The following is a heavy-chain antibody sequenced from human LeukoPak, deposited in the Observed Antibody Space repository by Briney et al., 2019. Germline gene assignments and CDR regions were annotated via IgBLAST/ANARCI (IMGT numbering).Heavy chain of an antibody. CDR2: TYPSDSDT. D-gene: IGHD5-12*01. CDR1: GYSFASYW. Sequence: LGESLKISCKGSGYSFASYWIAWVRQMPGKGLEWMGITYPSDSDTRYSPSFQGQVTISADKSLSTAYLQWSSLKASDTAMYYCARSAYSGFQVAYWGQGTLLAVSS. V-gene: IGHV5-51*01. J-gene: IGHJ4*02. CDR3: ARSAYSGFQVAY.